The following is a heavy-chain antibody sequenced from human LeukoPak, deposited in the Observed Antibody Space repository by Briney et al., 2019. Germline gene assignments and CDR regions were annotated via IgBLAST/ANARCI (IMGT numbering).Heavy chain of an antibody. Sequence: PSETLSLTCTVSGGSISIYYWSWIRQPPGKGLEWIGYIYYSGSTNYNLSLKSRVTISVDTSKNQFSLKLSSVTAADTAVYYCARLGPDRFEGYFDYWGQGTLVTVSS. CDR1: GGSISIYY. J-gene: IGHJ4*02. CDR3: ARLGPDRFEGYFDY. CDR2: IYYSGST. D-gene: IGHD1-14*01. V-gene: IGHV4-59*01.